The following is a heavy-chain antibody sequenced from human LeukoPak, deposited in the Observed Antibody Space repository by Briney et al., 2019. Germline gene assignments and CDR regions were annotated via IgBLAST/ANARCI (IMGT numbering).Heavy chain of an antibody. D-gene: IGHD2-15*01. J-gene: IGHJ4*02. CDR1: GGSISSSSYY. CDR3: ARDSFSSDSSFDY. V-gene: IGHV4-39*02. Sequence: SSETLSLTCTVSGGSISSSSYYWGWIRQPPGKGLEWIGSIYYSGSTYYNPSLKSRVTMSVDTSKNQFSLKLSSVTAADTAVYYCARDSFSSDSSFDYWGQGTLVTVSS. CDR2: IYYSGST.